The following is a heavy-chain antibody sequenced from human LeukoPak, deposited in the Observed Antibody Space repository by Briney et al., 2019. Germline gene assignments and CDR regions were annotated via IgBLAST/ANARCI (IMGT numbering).Heavy chain of an antibody. CDR1: GYTFTYYG. V-gene: IGHV1-18*01. CDR3: ARDEGGNYSGMDV. J-gene: IGHJ6*02. CDR2: ISADNGKT. Sequence: ASVKVSCKASGYTFTYYGISWVRRAPGQGLEGMGWISADNGKTNYAHKFQGRVTVTRDTSTSTAYMELGSLRSDDTAVYYCARDEGGNYSGMDVWGQGTTVTVSS.